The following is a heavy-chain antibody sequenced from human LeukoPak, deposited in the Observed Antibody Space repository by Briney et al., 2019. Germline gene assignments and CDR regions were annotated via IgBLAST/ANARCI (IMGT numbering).Heavy chain of an antibody. V-gene: IGHV3-21*04. CDR2: ISGSGSTI. Sequence: GGSLRLSCAASGFTFSSYSMNWVRQAPGKGLEWVSSISGSGSTIYYADSVKGRFTISRDNAKNSLYLQMNSLRAEDTAVYYCARGRGSSSYWGQGTLVTVSS. D-gene: IGHD6-13*01. CDR1: GFTFSSYS. J-gene: IGHJ4*02. CDR3: ARGRGSSSY.